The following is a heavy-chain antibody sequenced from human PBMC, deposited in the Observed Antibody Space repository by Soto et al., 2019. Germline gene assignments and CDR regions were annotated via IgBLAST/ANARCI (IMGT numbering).Heavy chain of an antibody. Sequence: RQMPGKGLEWMGIIYPGDSDTRYSPSFQGQVTISADKCISPAYGQWSRLKASDTAMYDCAIPPLNTSDYGMDVWGQGTTVTVSS. D-gene: IGHD2-2*01. CDR3: AIPPLNTSDYGMDV. J-gene: IGHJ6*02. V-gene: IGHV5-51*01. CDR2: IYPGDSDT.